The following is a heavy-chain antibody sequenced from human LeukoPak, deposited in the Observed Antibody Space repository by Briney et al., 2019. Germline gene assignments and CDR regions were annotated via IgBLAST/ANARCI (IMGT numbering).Heavy chain of an antibody. Sequence: GGSLRLSCTASGFTFSTYWMHWVRQAPGKGLEWVANRKEDGSGKYYVDSVKGRFTISRDNAKNSLYLQLNSLRAEDTVVYYCARGGPFGGFWGQGTLVTVSS. V-gene: IGHV3-7*03. J-gene: IGHJ4*02. CDR2: RKEDGSGK. D-gene: IGHD3-16*01. CDR1: GFTFSTYW. CDR3: ARGGPFGGF.